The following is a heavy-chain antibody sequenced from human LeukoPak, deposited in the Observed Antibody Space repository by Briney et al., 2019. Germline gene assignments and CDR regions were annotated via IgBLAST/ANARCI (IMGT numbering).Heavy chain of an antibody. CDR2: INPSFNPGVDVT. Sequence: ASVKVSCKASGYTFSSYHIHWVRQAPGQGLEWMGKINPSFNPGVDVTSYAQKFQGRVTMTGDISTNTVYMELSSLTSEDTAVYYCARAWESIAGYYFDYWGQGTLVTVSS. CDR1: GYTFSSYH. V-gene: IGHV1-46*01. J-gene: IGHJ4*02. CDR3: ARAWESIAGYYFDY. D-gene: IGHD1-26*01.